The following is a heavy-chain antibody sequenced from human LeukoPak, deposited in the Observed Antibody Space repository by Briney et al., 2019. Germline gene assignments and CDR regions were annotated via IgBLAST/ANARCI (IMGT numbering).Heavy chain of an antibody. V-gene: IGHV3-23*01. Sequence: ETLSLTCAVYGGSFSGYYWSWVRQAPGKGLEWVSAISGSGGSTYYADSVKGRFTIPRDNSKNTLYLQMNSLRAEDTAVYYCAKVETATNSVDYWGQGTLVTVSS. CDR2: ISGSGGST. J-gene: IGHJ4*02. D-gene: IGHD5-24*01. CDR3: AKVETATNSVDY. CDR1: GGSFSGYY.